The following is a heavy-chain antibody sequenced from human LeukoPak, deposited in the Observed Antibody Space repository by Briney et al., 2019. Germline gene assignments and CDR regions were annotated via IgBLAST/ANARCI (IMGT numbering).Heavy chain of an antibody. V-gene: IGHV3-74*01. CDR1: GFTFGSPW. CDR2: INSDGSAT. J-gene: IGHJ4*02. CDR3: ARGTAGYHSSYFDY. D-gene: IGHD3-16*02. Sequence: GGSLRLSCAASGFTFGSPWMHWVRQAPGKGLVWVSRINSDGSATAYADSVKGRFTISRDNAENTLYLQMNSLRAEDTAVYYCARGTAGYHSSYFDYWGQGTLVTVSS.